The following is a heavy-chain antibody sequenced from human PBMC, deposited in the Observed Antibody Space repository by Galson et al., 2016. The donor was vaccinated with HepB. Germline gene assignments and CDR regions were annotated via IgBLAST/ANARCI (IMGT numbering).Heavy chain of an antibody. CDR1: GFTFSMYW. J-gene: IGHJ4*01. V-gene: IGHV3-7*01. CDR2: IKQGGSEK. Sequence: SLRLSCAASGFTFSMYWMSWVRQAPGKGLEWVANIKQGGSEKYYVESVKGRFTISRDNSKNTLFLEMNSLTAADTAVYFCGRDPHSSGWSGVMGYIDYWGKGTLVTVSS. CDR3: GRDPHSSGWSGVMGYIDY. D-gene: IGHD6-19*01.